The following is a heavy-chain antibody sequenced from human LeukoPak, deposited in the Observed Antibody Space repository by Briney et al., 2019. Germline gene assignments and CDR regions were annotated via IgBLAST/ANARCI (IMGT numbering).Heavy chain of an antibody. Sequence: VASVKVSCKASGGTFSSYAISWVRQAPGQGLEWMGGIIPIFGTANYAQKFQGRVTITRDTSASTAYMELSSLRSEDTAVYYCARSLYSSSWFPQYYFDYWGQGTLVTVSS. D-gene: IGHD6-13*01. CDR2: IIPIFGTA. CDR3: ARSLYSSSWFPQYYFDY. J-gene: IGHJ4*02. V-gene: IGHV1-69*05. CDR1: GGTFSSYA.